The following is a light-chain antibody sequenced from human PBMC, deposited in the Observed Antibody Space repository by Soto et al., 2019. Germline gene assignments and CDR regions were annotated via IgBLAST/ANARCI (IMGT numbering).Light chain of an antibody. J-gene: IGLJ2*01. CDR1: SSDVGAYKY. Sequence: QLVLTQPPSASGSPGQSVTISCTGTSSDVGAYKYVSWYQQHPGKAPKLMIYEVSKRPSGVPDRFSGSKSGNTASLTVSGLQAEDEADYYCSSYAGSNNLVFGGGTKLTVL. V-gene: IGLV2-8*01. CDR3: SSYAGSNNLV. CDR2: EVS.